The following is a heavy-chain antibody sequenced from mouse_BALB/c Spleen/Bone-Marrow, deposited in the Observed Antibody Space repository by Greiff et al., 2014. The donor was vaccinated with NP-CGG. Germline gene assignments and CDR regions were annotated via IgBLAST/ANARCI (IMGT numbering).Heavy chain of an antibody. CDR1: GFNIKDTY. Sequence: VQLQQYGAELVKPGASVKLSCTASGFNIKDTYIHWVKQRPEQGLEWIGRIDPANGNTKYDPKFQGKATITADTSSNTAYLHLSSLTSEDTAVYYCARYRYYGSSGWDYWGQGTSVTVSS. V-gene: IGHV14-3*02. J-gene: IGHJ4*01. D-gene: IGHD1-1*01. CDR3: ARYRYYGSSGWDY. CDR2: IDPANGNT.